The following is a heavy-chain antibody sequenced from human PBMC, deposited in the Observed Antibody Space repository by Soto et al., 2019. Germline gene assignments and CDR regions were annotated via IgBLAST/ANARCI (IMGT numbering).Heavy chain of an antibody. CDR3: ARDFRIDGDYQTPRYYYYGMDV. Sequence: QVQLVQSGAEVKKPGASVKVSCKASGYTFTSYGISWVRQAPGQGLEWMGWISAYNGNTNYAQKRQGRVTMTTDPSTSTAYMELRSLRSDDTAVYYCARDFRIDGDYQTPRYYYYGMDVWGQGTTVTVSS. CDR2: ISAYNGNT. CDR1: GYTFTSYG. V-gene: IGHV1-18*04. J-gene: IGHJ6*02. D-gene: IGHD4-17*01.